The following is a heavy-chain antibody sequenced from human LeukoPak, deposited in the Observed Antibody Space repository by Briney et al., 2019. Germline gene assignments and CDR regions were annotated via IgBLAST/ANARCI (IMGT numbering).Heavy chain of an antibody. J-gene: IGHJ3*02. CDR3: ATGYYCSSTSCLPRAFDI. CDR1: GYTLTELS. V-gene: IGHV1-24*01. D-gene: IGHD2-2*01. Sequence: ASVKVSCKVSGYTLTELSMHWVRQAPGKGLEWMGGFDPEDGETIYAQKFQGRVTMTEDTSTDTAYMELSSLRSEDTAVYYCATGYYCSSTSCLPRAFDIWGQGTMVTVSS. CDR2: FDPEDGET.